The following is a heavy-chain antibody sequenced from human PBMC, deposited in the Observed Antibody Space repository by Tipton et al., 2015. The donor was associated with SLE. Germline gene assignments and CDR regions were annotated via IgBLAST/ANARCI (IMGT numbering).Heavy chain of an antibody. CDR1: GGSISSGDYF. V-gene: IGHV4-30-4*01. CDR2: IHYSGST. D-gene: IGHD5-24*01. J-gene: IGHJ3*02. Sequence: TLSLTCTVSGGSISSGDYFWSWIRQPPGKGLEWIGYIHYSGSTYYNPSLKSRITISADTSKNQCSLKLSTVTAADTAVYYCASTGVNYRRRAFDIWGQGTMVTVSS. CDR3: ASTGVNYRRRAFDI.